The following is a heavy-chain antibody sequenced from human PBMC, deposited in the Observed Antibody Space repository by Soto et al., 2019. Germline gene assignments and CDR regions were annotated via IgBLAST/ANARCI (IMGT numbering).Heavy chain of an antibody. CDR3: ARRGYYGSGSYRMGSYHYYGMEV. D-gene: IGHD3-10*01. CDR1: VVSISSSSYY. CDR2: IYYSGST. V-gene: IGHV4-39*01. Sequence: SETLSLTCTFSVVSISSSSYYCGWIRQPPGKGLEWIGSIYYSGSTYYNPSLKSRVTISVDTSKNQFSLKLSSVTAADTAVYYCARRGYYGSGSYRMGSYHYYGMEVLGQGTTVNVSS. J-gene: IGHJ6*01.